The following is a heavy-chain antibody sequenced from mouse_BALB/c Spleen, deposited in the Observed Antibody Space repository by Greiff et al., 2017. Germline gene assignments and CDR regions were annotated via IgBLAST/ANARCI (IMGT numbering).Heavy chain of an antibody. V-gene: IGHV14-1*02. CDR1: GFNIKDYY. CDR2: IDPENGNT. CDR3: ARDGNFLYAMDY. Sequence: VQLQQSGAELVRPGALVKLSCKASGFNIKDYYMHWVKQRPEQGLEWIGWIDPENGNTIYDPKFQGKASITADTSSNTAYLQLSSLTSEDTAVYYCARDGNFLYAMDYWGQGTSVTVSS. J-gene: IGHJ4*01. D-gene: IGHD2-1*01.